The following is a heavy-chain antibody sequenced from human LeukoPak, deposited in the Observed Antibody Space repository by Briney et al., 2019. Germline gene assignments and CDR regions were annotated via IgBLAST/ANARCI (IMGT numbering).Heavy chain of an antibody. Sequence: GGSLRLSCAASGFTFSSYAMSWVRQAPGKGLEWVSAISGSGGSTYYTDSVKGRFTISRDNSKNTLCLQMNSLRAEDTAVYYCAKLTDDYYYGMDVWGQGTTVTVSS. V-gene: IGHV3-23*01. J-gene: IGHJ6*02. CDR3: AKLTDDYYYGMDV. D-gene: IGHD1-14*01. CDR1: GFTFSSYA. CDR2: ISGSGGST.